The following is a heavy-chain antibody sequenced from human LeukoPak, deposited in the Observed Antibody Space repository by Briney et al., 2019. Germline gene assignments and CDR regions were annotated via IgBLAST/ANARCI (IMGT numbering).Heavy chain of an antibody. D-gene: IGHD6-19*01. CDR1: GGSMSSYY. Sequence: SEALSLTCTVSGGSMSSYYWSWIRQPPGKGLEWIGFINYSGSTNYNPSLKSRVTKSVDTSKNQFSLKLSSVTAADTAIYYCARLTRGSGWTYYFDYWGQGILVTVSS. V-gene: IGHV4-59*01. CDR3: ARLTRGSGWTYYFDY. J-gene: IGHJ4*02. CDR2: INYSGST.